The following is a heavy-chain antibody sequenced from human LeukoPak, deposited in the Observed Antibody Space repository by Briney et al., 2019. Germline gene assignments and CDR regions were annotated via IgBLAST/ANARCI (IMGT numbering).Heavy chain of an antibody. Sequence: GGSLRLSCAASGFTLSSYSMNWVRQAPGKGLEWVSYISGGSSTIYNADSVKGRFTISRDNAKNLLYLLMDTLRAEDTAVYYCARVGSDQWLDYWGQGTLVTVSS. V-gene: IGHV3-48*01. J-gene: IGHJ4*02. D-gene: IGHD6-19*01. CDR1: GFTLSSYS. CDR3: ARVGSDQWLDY. CDR2: ISGGSSTI.